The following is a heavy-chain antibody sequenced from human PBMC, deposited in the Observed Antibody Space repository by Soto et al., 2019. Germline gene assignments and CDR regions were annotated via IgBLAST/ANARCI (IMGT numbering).Heavy chain of an antibody. V-gene: IGHV6-1*01. Sequence: PSQTLSLTGASSGDSVSTNSATCDWIRQSPSRGLEWLGRTYYRSKWYNDYAVSVKGRITINPDTSNNQLSLQLNSVTPDDTAVYYCARLIGNSWLDSWGQGTLVTVSS. CDR1: GDSVSTNSAT. J-gene: IGHJ5*01. D-gene: IGHD2-8*01. CDR2: TYYRSKWYN. CDR3: ARLIGNSWLDS.